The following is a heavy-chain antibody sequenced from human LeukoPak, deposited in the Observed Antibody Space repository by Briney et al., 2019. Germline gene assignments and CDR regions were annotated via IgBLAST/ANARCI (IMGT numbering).Heavy chain of an antibody. J-gene: IGHJ4*02. CDR3: AKGLVSFWSSSGRDGLDY. V-gene: IGHV3-30*18. CDR2: ISYDGSNK. D-gene: IGHD6-19*01. CDR1: GFTFSSYG. Sequence: PGRSLRLSCAASGFTFSSYGMHWVRQAPGKGLEWVAVISYDGSNKYYADSVKGRFTISRDNSKNTLYLQMNSLRAEDTALYYCAKGLVSFWSSSGRDGLDYWGQGTLVTVS.